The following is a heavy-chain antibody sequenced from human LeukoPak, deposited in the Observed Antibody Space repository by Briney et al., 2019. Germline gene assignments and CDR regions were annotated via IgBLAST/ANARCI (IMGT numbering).Heavy chain of an antibody. CDR2: ISTYNGNT. D-gene: IGHD3-22*01. Sequence: GASVKLSCKASGYTFTSYGISWVRHAPGQGLEWMGWISTYNGNTNYAHKLHGRVTMTTDTSTSTAYMQLRSQRSDDTAVYYCARDYYYDSSGHNWFDPWGQGTLVTVSS. CDR3: ARDYYYDSSGHNWFDP. J-gene: IGHJ5*02. CDR1: GYTFTSYG. V-gene: IGHV1-18*01.